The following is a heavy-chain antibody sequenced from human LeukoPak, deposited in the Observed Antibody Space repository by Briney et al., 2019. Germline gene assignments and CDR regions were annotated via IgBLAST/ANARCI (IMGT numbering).Heavy chain of an antibody. CDR3: AGYYYDSSGYYDANFDY. V-gene: IGHV6-1*01. J-gene: IGHJ4*02. Sequence: SQTLSLTCAISGDSVSSNSAAWNWIRQSPSRGLEWLGRTYYRSKWYNDYAVSVKSRITINPDTSKNQFSLKLSSVTAADTAVYYCAGYYYDSSGYYDANFDYWGQGTLVTVSS. CDR2: TYYRSKWYN. D-gene: IGHD3-22*01. CDR1: GDSVSSNSAA.